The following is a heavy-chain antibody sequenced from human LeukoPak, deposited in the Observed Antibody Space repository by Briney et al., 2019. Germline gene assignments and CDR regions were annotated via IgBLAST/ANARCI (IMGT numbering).Heavy chain of an antibody. D-gene: IGHD6-19*01. V-gene: IGHV1-8*01. CDR2: MNPNSGNT. CDR3: ARVQGQWLKWFDP. Sequence: ASVTVSCTVSGYTFTIYDINWVRPAPGQGLEWMGWMNPNSGNTGYAQKFQGRVTMTRNTSISTAYMELSSLRSEDTAVYYCARVQGQWLKWFDPWGQGTLVTVSS. J-gene: IGHJ5*02. CDR1: GYTFTIYD.